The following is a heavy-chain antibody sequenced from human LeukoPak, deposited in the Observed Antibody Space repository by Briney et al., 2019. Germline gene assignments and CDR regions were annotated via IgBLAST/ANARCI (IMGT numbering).Heavy chain of an antibody. CDR3: ARRGPLTYYYYMDV. D-gene: IGHD3-10*01. CDR1: GYTFTSYA. V-gene: IGHV7-4-1*02. J-gene: IGHJ6*03. Sequence: ASVKVSCKASGYTFTSYAMNWVRQAPGQGLEWMGWINTNTGNPTYAQGFTGRFVFSLDTSVSTAYLQISSLKAEDTAVYYCARRGPLTYYYYMDVWGKGTTVTVSS. CDR2: INTNTGNP.